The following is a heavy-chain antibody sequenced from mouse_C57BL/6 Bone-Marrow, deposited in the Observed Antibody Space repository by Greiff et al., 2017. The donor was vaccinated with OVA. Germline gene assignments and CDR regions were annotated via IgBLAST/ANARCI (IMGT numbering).Heavy chain of an antibody. CDR1: GYTFTSYW. CDR3: ARPYDYAFDY. Sequence: VKLQQPGAELVKPGASVKLSCKASGYTFTSYWMQWVKQRPGQGLEWIGEIDPSDSYTNYNQKFKGKATLTVDTSSSTAYMQLSSLTSEDSAVYYCARPYDYAFDYWGQGTTLTVSS. D-gene: IGHD2-4*01. V-gene: IGHV1-50*01. J-gene: IGHJ2*01. CDR2: IDPSDSYT.